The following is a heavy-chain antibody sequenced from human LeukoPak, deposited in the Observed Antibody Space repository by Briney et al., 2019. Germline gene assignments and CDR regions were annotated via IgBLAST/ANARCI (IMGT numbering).Heavy chain of an antibody. CDR1: GFTFDDYA. CDR3: AKALVGEQYYFDY. J-gene: IGHJ4*02. D-gene: IGHD3-16*01. V-gene: IGHV3-9*01. Sequence: GGSLRLSCAASGFTFDDYAMHWVRQAPGKGLEWVSGISWNSGNIGYADSVKGRFTISRDNAKNSLYLQMNSLRAEDTALYYCAKALVGEQYYFDYWGQGTLVTVSS. CDR2: ISWNSGNI.